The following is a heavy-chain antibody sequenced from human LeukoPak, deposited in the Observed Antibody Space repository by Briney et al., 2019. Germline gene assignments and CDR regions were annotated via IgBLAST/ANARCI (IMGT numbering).Heavy chain of an antibody. D-gene: IGHD5-18*01. V-gene: IGHV3-74*01. CDR1: AFTFSTYW. CDR2: INSDGSST. J-gene: IGHJ6*02. Sequence: GGSLRLACAASAFTFSTYWMYSVRQAPGKGLVWVSRINSDGSSTNYADSVKGRFTISRDNAKNTLYLQMNSLRADDTAVYYCVREDTTLVHFGMHVWRQGTTVTV. CDR3: VREDTTLVHFGMHV.